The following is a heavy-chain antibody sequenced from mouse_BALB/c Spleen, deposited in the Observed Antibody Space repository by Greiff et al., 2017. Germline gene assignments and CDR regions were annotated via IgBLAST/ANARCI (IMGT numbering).Heavy chain of an antibody. J-gene: IGHJ1*01. D-gene: IGHD1-1*01. CDR1: GYTFSSYW. CDR2: ILPGSGST. CDR3: ARRTGVVATRWYFDV. V-gene: IGHV1-9*01. Sequence: VQLKESGAELMKPGASVKISCKATGYTFSSYWIEWVKQRPGHGLEWIGEILPGSGSTNYNEKFKGKATFTADTSSNTAYMQLSSLTSEDSAVYYCARRTGVVATRWYFDVWGAGTTVTVSS.